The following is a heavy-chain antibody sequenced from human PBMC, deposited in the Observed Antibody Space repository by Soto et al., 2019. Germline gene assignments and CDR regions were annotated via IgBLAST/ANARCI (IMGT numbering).Heavy chain of an antibody. J-gene: IGHJ4*02. CDR1: GFTFGDYA. Sequence: GGSLRLSCTASGFTFGDYAMSWFRQAPGKGLEWVGFIRSKAYGGTTEYAASVKGRFTISRDDSKSIAYLQMNSLKTEDTAVYYCTRALGSIAPTPYYFDYWGQGTLVTVSS. D-gene: IGHD6-6*01. V-gene: IGHV3-49*03. CDR3: TRALGSIAPTPYYFDY. CDR2: IRSKAYGGTT.